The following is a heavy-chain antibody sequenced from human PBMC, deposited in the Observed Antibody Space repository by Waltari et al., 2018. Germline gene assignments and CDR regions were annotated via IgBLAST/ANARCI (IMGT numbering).Heavy chain of an antibody. Sequence: QVQLQESGPGLVKPSETLSLTCTVSGDSIRGFYWSWIRQSPGKGLEWIGFIYSGGTTYDNPSLKSRATISVDTSKNQFALEISSVTAADTAVYYCARGGYGRFYFDYWGQGTLVTVSS. CDR3: ARGGYGRFYFDY. CDR2: IYSGGTT. V-gene: IGHV4-59*01. D-gene: IGHD5-18*01. J-gene: IGHJ4*02. CDR1: GDSIRGFY.